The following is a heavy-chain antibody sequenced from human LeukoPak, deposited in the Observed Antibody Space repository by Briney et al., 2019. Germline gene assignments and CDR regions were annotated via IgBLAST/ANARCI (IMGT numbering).Heavy chain of an antibody. J-gene: IGHJ4*02. CDR2: INHSGST. CDR1: GGSFSGYY. V-gene: IGHV4-34*01. D-gene: IGHD2-15*01. Sequence: PSETLSLTCAVYGGSFSGYYWSWIRQPPGKGLGWIGEINHSGSTNYNPSLKSRVTISVDTSKNQFSLKLSSVTAADTAVYYCARGKTCSGGSCYPYYFDYWGQGTLVTVSS. CDR3: ARGKTCSGGSCYPYYFDY.